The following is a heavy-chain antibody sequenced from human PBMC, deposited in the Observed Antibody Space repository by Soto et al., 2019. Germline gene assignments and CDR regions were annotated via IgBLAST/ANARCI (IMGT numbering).Heavy chain of an antibody. CDR2: ITNSGGST. CDR1: GFTFSSYT. D-gene: IGHD1-1*01. Sequence: EVHLLESGGGLVQPGGSLRLSCAASGFTFSSYTMSWVRQAPGKGLEWVSSITNSGGSTYYVDSVKGRFTISRDNSKSTLFLQMNSLRAEDTAVYYCAYRTGFDYWGQGTLVTVSS. J-gene: IGHJ4*02. V-gene: IGHV3-23*01. CDR3: AYRTGFDY.